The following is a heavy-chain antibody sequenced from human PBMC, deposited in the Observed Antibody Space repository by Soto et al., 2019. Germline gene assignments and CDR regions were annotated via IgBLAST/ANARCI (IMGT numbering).Heavy chain of an antibody. CDR2: MNPNSGNT. CDR3: ARGRPSYYCSGGSCYSRGWDYYYYGMDV. Sequence: ASVKVSCKASGYTFSSYGINWVRQAPGQGLEWMGWMNPNSGNTGYAQKFQGRVTMTRNTSISTAYMELSSLRSEDTAVYYCARGRPSYYCSGGSCYSRGWDYYYYGMDVWGQGTTVTVSS. V-gene: IGHV1-8*02. J-gene: IGHJ6*02. CDR1: GYTFSSYG. D-gene: IGHD2-15*01.